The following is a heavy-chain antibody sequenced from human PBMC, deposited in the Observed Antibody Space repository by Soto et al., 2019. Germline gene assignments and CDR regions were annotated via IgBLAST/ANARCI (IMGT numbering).Heavy chain of an antibody. J-gene: IGHJ3*02. CDR3: SHRLYASSDYAFDI. D-gene: IGHD6-6*01. CDR1: GFSLTTSGVG. CDR2: IYWDDEK. V-gene: IGHV2-5*02. Sequence: QITLKASGPTLVKPTQTLTLTCTFSGFSLTTSGVGVGWIRQPPGKALEWLALIYWDDEKRYSPSLQSRLTITNDTYKNQVDLTVTNMNPADTVTYYCSHRLYASSDYAFDICCQGTMVYVSS.